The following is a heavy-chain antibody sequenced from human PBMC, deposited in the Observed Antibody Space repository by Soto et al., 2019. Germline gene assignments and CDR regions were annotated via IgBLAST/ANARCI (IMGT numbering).Heavy chain of an antibody. CDR2: TYYRSKWYN. V-gene: IGHV6-1*01. J-gene: IGHJ4*02. Sequence: PSQTLSLTCAISGDSLASNSASCNSISASPSRGLEWLGRTYYRSKWYNDYAVSVKSRITINPDTSKNQFSLQLNSVTHEDTAVYYCASAGQQQLDPFDYWGQGTLVTVSS. CDR1: GDSLASNSAS. D-gene: IGHD6-13*01. CDR3: ASAGQQQLDPFDY.